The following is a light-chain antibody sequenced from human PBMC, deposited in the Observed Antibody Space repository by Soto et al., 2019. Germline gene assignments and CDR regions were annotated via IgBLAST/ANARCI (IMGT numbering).Light chain of an antibody. CDR1: SSDVGGYNY. CDR2: DVS. CDR3: CSYAGSPLVV. J-gene: IGLJ2*01. Sequence: QSALTQPRSVSGAPGQSVTISCTGTSSDVGGYNYVSWYQQHPGKAPKLMIYDVSKRPSGVPDRFSGSKSGNTASLTISGLQAEDSADYYCCSYAGSPLVVFGGGTKVTFL. V-gene: IGLV2-11*01.